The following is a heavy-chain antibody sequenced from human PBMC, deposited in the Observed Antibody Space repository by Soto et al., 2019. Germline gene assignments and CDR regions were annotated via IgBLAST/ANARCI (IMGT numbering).Heavy chain of an antibody. CDR3: AHRDAVTNAFDI. CDR2: IYHSGST. D-gene: IGHD2-21*02. CDR1: SDSISSRNW. J-gene: IGHJ3*02. Sequence: SETLSLTCAVSSDSISSRNWWTWVRQPPGKGLEWIGEIYHSGSTNYNPSLKSRVTISVDKSTNQFSLKLTSVTAADTAVYYCAHRDAVTNAFDIWGLGTMVTVSS. V-gene: IGHV4-4*02.